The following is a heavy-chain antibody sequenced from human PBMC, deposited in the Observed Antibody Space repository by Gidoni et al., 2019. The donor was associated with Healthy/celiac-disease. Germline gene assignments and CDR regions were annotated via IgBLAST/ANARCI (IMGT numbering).Heavy chain of an antibody. CDR2: ISYDGSNK. CDR3: AKSVPVGWYFDL. J-gene: IGHJ2*01. V-gene: IGHV3-30*18. CDR1: GFPFSSYC. Sequence: QVQLVEHGGGVVQPGRSLRLSCAASGFPFSSYCMHWVRQAPGQGLEWVAVISYDGSNKYYADSVKGRFTISRDNSKNTLYLQMNSLRAEDTAVYYCAKSVPVGWYFDLWGRGTLVTVSS. D-gene: IGHD1-26*01.